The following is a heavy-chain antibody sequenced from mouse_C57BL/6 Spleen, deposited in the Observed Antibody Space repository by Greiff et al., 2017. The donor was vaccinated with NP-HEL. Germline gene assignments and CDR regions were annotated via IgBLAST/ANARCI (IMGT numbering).Heavy chain of an antibody. V-gene: IGHV1-64*01. CDR1: GYTFTSYW. CDR2: IHPNSGST. J-gene: IGHJ3*01. D-gene: IGHD1-1*01. CDR3: ARGGSSYPWCAY. Sequence: VQLQQPGAELVKPGASVKLSCKASGYTFTSYWMHWVKQRPGQGLEWIGMIHPNSGSTNYNEKFKSKATLTVDKSSSTAYMQLSSLTSEDSAVYYCARGGSSYPWCAYWGQGTLVTVSA.